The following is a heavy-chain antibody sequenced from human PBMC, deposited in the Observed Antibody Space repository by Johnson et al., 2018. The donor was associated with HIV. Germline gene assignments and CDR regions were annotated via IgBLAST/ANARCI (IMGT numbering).Heavy chain of an antibody. CDR2: ISYEGGNK. Sequence: QMLLVESGGGLVQPGRSLKLSCAASGFTFDDYAMHWVRQAPGKGLEWVAVISYEGGNKYYVDSVKGRFTISRNNSKNTLYLQLNSLSAEDTAVYYCARGSDPGYSSSWYLAAALDIWGQGTMVTVSS. D-gene: IGHD6-13*01. V-gene: IGHV3-30*04. CDR1: GFTFDDYA. CDR3: ARGSDPGYSSSWYLAAALDI. J-gene: IGHJ3*02.